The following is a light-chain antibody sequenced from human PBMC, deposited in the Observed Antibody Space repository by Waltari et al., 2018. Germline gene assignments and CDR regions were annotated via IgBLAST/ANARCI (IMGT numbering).Light chain of an antibody. Sequence: QMTLSPSSLSASVGDRVTITCRASQNINTYLNWYQQKPGKAPNLLIYAASTLQNGVPLRFSGSGSGTSFTLTISRLQPEDLATYYCQQSYSTPRTFGQGTRVEIK. CDR2: AAS. V-gene: IGKV1-39*01. CDR3: QQSYSTPRT. J-gene: IGKJ1*01. CDR1: QNINTY.